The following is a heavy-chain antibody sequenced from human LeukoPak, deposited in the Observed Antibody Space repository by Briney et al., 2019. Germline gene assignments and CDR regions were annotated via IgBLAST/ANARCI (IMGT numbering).Heavy chain of an antibody. CDR2: INLNNGRI. J-gene: IGHJ4*02. CDR3: ARGTYYDSSAYSGVRLFDY. V-gene: IGHV1-2*07. D-gene: IGHD3-22*01. CDR1: GYTFTGYY. Sequence: GASVKVSCKASGYTFTGYYMHWVRQAPGQGLEWMGGINLNNGRINYAHKFQGRVTMTRDTSISTAYMELSSQTSDDTALYYCARGTYYDSSAYSGVRLFDYWGQGALVTVSS.